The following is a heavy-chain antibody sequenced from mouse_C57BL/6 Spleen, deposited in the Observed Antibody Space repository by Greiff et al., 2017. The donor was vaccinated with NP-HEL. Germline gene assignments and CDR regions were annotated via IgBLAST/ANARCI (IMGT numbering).Heavy chain of an antibody. V-gene: IGHV1-15*01. Sequence: QVQLQQPGAELVRPGASVTLSCKASGYTFTDYEMHWVKQTPVQGLEWIGAIDPETGGTAYNQKFKGKAILTADKSSSTAYMELRSLTSEDSAVYYCTREGISYYLDYWGQGTTLTVSS. CDR2: IDPETGGT. CDR3: TREGISYYLDY. J-gene: IGHJ2*01. CDR1: GYTFTDYE.